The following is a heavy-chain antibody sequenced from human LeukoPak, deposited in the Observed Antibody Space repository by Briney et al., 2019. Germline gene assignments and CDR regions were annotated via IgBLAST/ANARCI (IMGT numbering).Heavy chain of an antibody. J-gene: IGHJ5*02. CDR2: SRNKVNSYTT. D-gene: IGHD3-16*01. CDR1: GFTFSDHY. Sequence: PGGSLRLSCAASGFTFSDHYMDWVRQAPGKGLEWVGRSRNKVNSYTTEYAASVKGRFTISRDDSKNSLYLQMNSLKIEDTAVYYCARGLGSWGQGTLVTVSS. CDR3: ARGLGS. V-gene: IGHV3-72*01.